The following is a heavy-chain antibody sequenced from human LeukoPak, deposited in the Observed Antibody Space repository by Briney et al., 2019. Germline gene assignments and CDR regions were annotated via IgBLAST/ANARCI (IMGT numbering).Heavy chain of an antibody. J-gene: IGHJ4*02. Sequence: SETLSLTCTVSGGSISSYYWSWIRQPAGKGLEWIGRIYSSGSTTYNPSLKSRVTMSVDTSKNQFSLKVTSVTAADTAVYYCARHHPRLIAAAGNGDFDYWGQGTLVTVSS. V-gene: IGHV4-4*07. CDR2: IYSSGST. D-gene: IGHD6-13*01. CDR3: ARHHPRLIAAAGNGDFDY. CDR1: GGSISSYY.